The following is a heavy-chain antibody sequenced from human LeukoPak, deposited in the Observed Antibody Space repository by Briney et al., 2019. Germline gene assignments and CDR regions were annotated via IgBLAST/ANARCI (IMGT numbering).Heavy chain of an antibody. V-gene: IGHV4-34*01. Sequence: TSETLSLTCAVYGGSFSGYYWSWIRQPPVKGLEWIGEINHSGSTNYNPSLKSRVTISVDTSKNQFSLKLSSVTAADTAVYYCARGSHMVVVVAATGSYFDYWGQGTLVTVSS. J-gene: IGHJ4*02. CDR3: ARGSHMVVVVAATGSYFDY. D-gene: IGHD2-15*01. CDR1: GGSFSGYY. CDR2: INHSGST.